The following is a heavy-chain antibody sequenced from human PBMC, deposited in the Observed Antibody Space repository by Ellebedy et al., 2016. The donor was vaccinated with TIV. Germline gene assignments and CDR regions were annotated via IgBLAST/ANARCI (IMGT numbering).Heavy chain of an antibody. Sequence: GGSLRLSCAASGFTFSDYYMNWIRQAPGKGLEWVSYISSSSSYTNYADSVKGRFTISRDNAKNSLYLQMNSLRAEDTAVYYCASGEAYYGMDAWGQGTTVTVSS. CDR3: ASGEAYYGMDA. CDR2: ISSSSSYT. J-gene: IGHJ6*02. V-gene: IGHV3-11*06. CDR1: GFTFSDYY. D-gene: IGHD3-3*01.